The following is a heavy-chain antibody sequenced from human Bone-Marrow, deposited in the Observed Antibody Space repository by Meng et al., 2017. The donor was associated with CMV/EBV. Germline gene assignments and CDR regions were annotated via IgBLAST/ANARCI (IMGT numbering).Heavy chain of an antibody. V-gene: IGHV3-30*04. Sequence: GESLKISCAGSGFTFSRHAMHWVRQAPGKGLEAVAVISYDGNKTYHADSVKGRFTISRDNSKNTVYLQMNSLRGEDTAIYYCVREDKYYWGQGALVTVYS. CDR2: ISYDGNKT. J-gene: IGHJ4*02. CDR1: GFTFSRHA. CDR3: VREDKYY.